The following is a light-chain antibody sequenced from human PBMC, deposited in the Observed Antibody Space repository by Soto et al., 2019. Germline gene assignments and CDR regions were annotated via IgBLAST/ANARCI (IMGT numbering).Light chain of an antibody. CDR2: DAS. Sequence: EIVLTQSPGTLSLSPGESATLSCRASQSVGRNYLAWFQHKPDQAPRLLIYDASNRATGVPDRFSGSGSGTDFTLSVTRLEPADFAVYYCHQYAVSPLTFGGGTTVEIK. CDR3: HQYAVSPLT. V-gene: IGKV3-20*01. CDR1: QSVGRNY. J-gene: IGKJ4*01.